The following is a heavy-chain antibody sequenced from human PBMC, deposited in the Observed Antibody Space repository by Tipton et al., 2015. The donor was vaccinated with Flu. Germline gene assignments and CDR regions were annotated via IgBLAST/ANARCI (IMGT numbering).Heavy chain of an antibody. CDR2: IYINGST. J-gene: IGHJ4*02. D-gene: IGHD6-13*01. CDR3: TRQEEAATRSSN. V-gene: IGHV4-4*07. CDR1: GDSISRFY. Sequence: TLSLTCTVSGDSISRFYWSWIRQSAGKGLEWIGRIYINGSTNYNPSLKSRVTLSVDTSKNQFFLRLRSVTAADTAVYYCTRQEEAATRSSNWGQGTLVTVSS.